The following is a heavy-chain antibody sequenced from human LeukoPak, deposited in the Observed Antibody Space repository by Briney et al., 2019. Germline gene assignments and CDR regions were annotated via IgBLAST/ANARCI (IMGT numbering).Heavy chain of an antibody. Sequence: GGSLRLSCAASGFTFSSYGMHWVRQAPGKGLEWVAVISYDGSNKYYADSVKGRFTISRDNSKNTLYLQMNSLRAEDTAVYYCAKDQYYYDSRGFDYWGQGTLVTVSS. CDR3: AKDQYYYDSRGFDY. CDR2: ISYDGSNK. V-gene: IGHV3-30*18. D-gene: IGHD3-22*01. CDR1: GFTFSSYG. J-gene: IGHJ4*02.